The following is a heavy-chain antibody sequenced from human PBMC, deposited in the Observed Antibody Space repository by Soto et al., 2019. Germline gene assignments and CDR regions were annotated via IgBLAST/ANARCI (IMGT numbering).Heavy chain of an antibody. J-gene: IGHJ6*02. Sequence: SETLSLTCAVYGGSFSGYYWSWIRQPPGKGLEWIGEINHSGSTNCNPSLKSRVTISVDTSKNQFSLKLSSVTAADTAVYYCARGLSRVLGMDVWGQGTTVTVSS. V-gene: IGHV4-34*01. CDR1: GGSFSGYY. CDR2: INHSGST. D-gene: IGHD2-2*01. CDR3: ARGLSRVLGMDV.